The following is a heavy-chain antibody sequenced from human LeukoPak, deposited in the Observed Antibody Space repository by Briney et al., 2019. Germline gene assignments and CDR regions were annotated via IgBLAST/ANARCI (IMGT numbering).Heavy chain of an antibody. Sequence: SETLSLTCTVSGGSISSYYWSWIRQPPGKGLEWIGYIYYSGSTNYNPSLKSRVTISVDTSKNHFSLKLSSVTAADTAVYYCARAYSSSSWCFDYWGQGTLVTVSS. D-gene: IGHD6-6*01. CDR1: GGSISSYY. V-gene: IGHV4-59*01. CDR3: ARAYSSSSWCFDY. J-gene: IGHJ4*02. CDR2: IYYSGST.